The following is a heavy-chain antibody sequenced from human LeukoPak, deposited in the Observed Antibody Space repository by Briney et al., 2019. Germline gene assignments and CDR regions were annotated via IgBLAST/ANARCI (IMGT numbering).Heavy chain of an antibody. CDR1: GGSISSYY. J-gene: IGHJ4*02. Sequence: SETLSLTCTVSGGSISSYYWSWIRQPPGKGLEWIGYIYYSGSTNYNPSLKSRVTISVDTSKNQFSLKLSSVTAADTAAYYCAGAKAIHGINWGQGTLVTVSS. V-gene: IGHV4-59*08. CDR3: AGAKAIHGIN. D-gene: IGHD1-1*01. CDR2: IYYSGST.